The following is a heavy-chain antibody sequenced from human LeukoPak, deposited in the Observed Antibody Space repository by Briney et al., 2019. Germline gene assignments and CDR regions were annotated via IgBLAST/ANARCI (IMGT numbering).Heavy chain of an antibody. D-gene: IGHD6-19*01. V-gene: IGHV4-59*08. Sequence: SETLSLTCTVSGGSISSYYWSWIRQPPGKGLEWIGYIYYSGSTNYNPSLKSRVTISVDTSKNQFSLKLSSVTAADTAVYYCARHYSSGWYDPFDYWGQGTLVTVSS. CDR3: ARHYSSGWYDPFDY. CDR2: IYYSGST. J-gene: IGHJ4*02. CDR1: GGSISSYY.